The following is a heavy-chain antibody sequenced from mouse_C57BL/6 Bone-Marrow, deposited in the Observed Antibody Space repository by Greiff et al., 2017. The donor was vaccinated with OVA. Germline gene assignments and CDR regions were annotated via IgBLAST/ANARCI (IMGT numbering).Heavy chain of an antibody. D-gene: IGHD1-1*02. CDR2: ISSGGSYT. Sequence: EVKVVESGGDLVKPGGSLKLSCEASGFTFSSYGMSWVRQTPEKRLEWVATISSGGSYTYYPDSVKGRFTISRDNAKNTLYLQMSSLKSEDTAMYYCAREVDWYFDVWGTGTTVTVSS. CDR3: AREVDWYFDV. J-gene: IGHJ1*03. CDR1: GFTFSSYG. V-gene: IGHV5-6*01.